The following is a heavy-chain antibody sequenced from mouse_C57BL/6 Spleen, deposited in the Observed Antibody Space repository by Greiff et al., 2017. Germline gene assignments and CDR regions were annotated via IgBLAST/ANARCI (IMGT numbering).Heavy chain of an antibody. Sequence: QVQLQQSGAELVRPGTSVKVSCKASGYAFTNYLIEWVKQRPGQGLEWIGVINPGSGGTTYNETFKGKATLPADKSSSTAYMQLSSLTSEDSAVYFCARTTVVATDYWGQGTTLTVSS. CDR3: ARTTVVATDY. CDR1: GYAFTNYL. J-gene: IGHJ2*01. CDR2: INPGSGGT. V-gene: IGHV1-54*01. D-gene: IGHD1-1*01.